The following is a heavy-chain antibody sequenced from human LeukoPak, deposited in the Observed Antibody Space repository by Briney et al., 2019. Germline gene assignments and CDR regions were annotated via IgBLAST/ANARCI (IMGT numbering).Heavy chain of an antibody. CDR2: ITPSGGTT. CDR3: AASHTGRYCSGDSCYSGFMFDS. V-gene: IGHV3-23*01. J-gene: IGHJ4*02. D-gene: IGHD2-15*01. Sequence: GGSLRLSCAASGFTFTSYALSWVRQAPGRGLDWVSTITPSGGTTYYADSVKGRFTISRDNSKNTLSLQMSSLRADDTAVYYCAASHTGRYCSGDSCYSGFMFDSWGQGTLVTVSS. CDR1: GFTFTSYA.